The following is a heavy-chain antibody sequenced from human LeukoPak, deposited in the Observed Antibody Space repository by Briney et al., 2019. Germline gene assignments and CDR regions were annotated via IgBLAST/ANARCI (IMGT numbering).Heavy chain of an antibody. J-gene: IGHJ4*02. V-gene: IGHV4-34*01. CDR2: INHSGST. D-gene: IGHD3-10*01. CDR3: ARATEILWFGELLYSFDY. Sequence: SETLSLTCAVYGGSFSGYYWSWIRQPPGKGLEWIGEINHSGSTNYNPSLKSRVTISIDTSKNQFSLKLNSVTAADTAVYYCARATEILWFGELLYSFDYWGQGTLVTVSS. CDR1: GGSFSGYY.